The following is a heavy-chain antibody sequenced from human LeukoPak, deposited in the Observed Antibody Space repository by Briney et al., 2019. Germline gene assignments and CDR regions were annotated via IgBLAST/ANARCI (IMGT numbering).Heavy chain of an antibody. V-gene: IGHV3-23*01. CDR3: AKTYFGSGSYYSGPNDS. D-gene: IGHD3-10*01. CDR2: LSGSGSTT. J-gene: IGHJ4*02. Sequence: GGSLRLSCAASGFTFSSYAMSWVRQAPEKGLEWVSALSGSGSTTSYSDSVKGRFAISRDNSKNTLYLQMNSLRAEDTAVYYCAKTYFGSGSYYSGPNDSWGQGTLVSVSS. CDR1: GFTFSSYA.